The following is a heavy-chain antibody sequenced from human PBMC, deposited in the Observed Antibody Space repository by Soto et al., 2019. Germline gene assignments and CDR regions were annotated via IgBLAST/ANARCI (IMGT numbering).Heavy chain of an antibody. Sequence: ASVKVSCKVSGYTLTELSMHWVRQAPGKGLEWMGGFDPEDGETIYAQKFQGRVTMTEDTSTDTAYMELSSLRSEDTAVYYCATRKGELWFGGRGMDAIDIWGQGTMVTVSS. CDR2: FDPEDGET. V-gene: IGHV1-24*01. J-gene: IGHJ3*02. CDR3: ATRKGELWFGGRGMDAIDI. CDR1: GYTLTELS. D-gene: IGHD3-10*01.